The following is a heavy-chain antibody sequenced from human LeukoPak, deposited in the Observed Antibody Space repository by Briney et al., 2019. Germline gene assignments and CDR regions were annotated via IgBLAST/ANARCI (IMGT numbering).Heavy chain of an antibody. Sequence: PGGSLRLSCAASGFTFSSYAMSWVRQAPGKGLEWVSAISGSAGSAYYADSVKGRFTISRDNSKNTLYLQMNSLRAEDTDVYYCAKSGYCSSTSCPFDAFDIWGQGTMVTVSS. D-gene: IGHD2-2*03. CDR1: GFTFSSYA. CDR3: AKSGYCSSTSCPFDAFDI. V-gene: IGHV3-23*01. CDR2: ISGSAGSA. J-gene: IGHJ3*02.